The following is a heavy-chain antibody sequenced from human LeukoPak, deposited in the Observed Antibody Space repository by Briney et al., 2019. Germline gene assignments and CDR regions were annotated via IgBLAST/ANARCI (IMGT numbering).Heavy chain of an antibody. Sequence: PGGSLRLSCAASGFTFDDYGMSWVRQAPGKGLEWVSGINWNGGSTGYADSVKGRFTISRDNAKNSLYLQMNSLRAEDTALYHCARAYYYGSGSYYGPVGDWGQGTLVTVSS. J-gene: IGHJ4*02. CDR3: ARAYYYGSGSYYGPVGD. D-gene: IGHD3-10*01. V-gene: IGHV3-20*01. CDR2: INWNGGST. CDR1: GFTFDDYG.